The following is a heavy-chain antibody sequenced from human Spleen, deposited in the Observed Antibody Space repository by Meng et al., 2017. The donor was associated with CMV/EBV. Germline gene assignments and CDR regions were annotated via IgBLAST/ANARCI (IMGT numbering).Heavy chain of an antibody. CDR2: IYYSGST. D-gene: IGHD2/OR15-2a*01. Sequence: INSGGYYWSWIRQRPGQGLEWIGYIYYSGSTYYNPSLESRVLISVDMSKNQFSLKLRSVTAADTAVYYCARDRDVTWSTFSGGGMDVWGQGTTVTVSS. V-gene: IGHV4-31*02. CDR3: ARDRDVTWSTFSGGGMDV. J-gene: IGHJ6*02. CDR1: INSGGYY.